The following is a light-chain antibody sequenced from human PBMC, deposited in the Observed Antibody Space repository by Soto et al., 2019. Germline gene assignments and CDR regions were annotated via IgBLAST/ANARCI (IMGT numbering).Light chain of an antibody. V-gene: IGLV2-14*03. CDR2: GVT. Sequence: QSALTQPASVSGSPGQSITISCSGTTNDVGGYNYVSWYRQHPGKAPKLLIYGVTDRPSGVSSRFSGSKSGNAASLTISGLQAEDEGDYYCSSYTSSNTFVVFGGGTKLTVL. J-gene: IGLJ2*01. CDR1: TNDVGGYNY. CDR3: SSYTSSNTFVV.